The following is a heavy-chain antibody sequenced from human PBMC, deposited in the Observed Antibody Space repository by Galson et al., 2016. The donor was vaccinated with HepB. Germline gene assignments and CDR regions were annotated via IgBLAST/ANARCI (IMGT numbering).Heavy chain of an antibody. CDR2: ISYDGSNK. V-gene: IGHV3-30*18. J-gene: IGHJ6*02. D-gene: IGHD3-10*01. CDR3: AKDRSYGYFGSGGMDA. CDR1: GFTLSSYG. Sequence: SLRLSCAASGFTLSSYGMHWVRQAPGKGLEWVAVISYDGSNKYYADSVKGRFTISRDNSKNTLYLQMNSLRAEDTAVYYCAKDRSYGYFGSGGMDAWGQGTTVTVPS.